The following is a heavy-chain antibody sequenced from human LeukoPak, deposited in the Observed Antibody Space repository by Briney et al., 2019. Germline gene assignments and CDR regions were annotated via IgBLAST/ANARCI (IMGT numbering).Heavy chain of an antibody. CDR1: GGSFSGYY. V-gene: IGHV4-34*01. Sequence: PSETLSLTCAVYGGSFSGYYWGWIRQPPGKGLEWIGEINHSGSTNYNPSLKSRVTISVDTSKNQFSLKLSSVTAADTAVYYCARSSDLTDYWGQGTLVTVSS. CDR3: ARSSDLTDY. J-gene: IGHJ4*02. CDR2: INHSGST. D-gene: IGHD2-21*02.